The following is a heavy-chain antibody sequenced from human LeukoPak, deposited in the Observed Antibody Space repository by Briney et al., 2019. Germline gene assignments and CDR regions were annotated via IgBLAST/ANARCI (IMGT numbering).Heavy chain of an antibody. CDR1: GFTFSGSA. J-gene: IGHJ4*02. Sequence: PGGSLRLSCTSSGFTFSGSAMHWVRQASGKGLEWVGRIRSKAYTYATGYTASLQGRFTISRDDSKDTTYLHLNSLKTEDTAVYYCTTMTHCTNGVCSAYWGQGTPVTVSS. CDR3: TTMTHCTNGVCSAY. V-gene: IGHV3-73*01. D-gene: IGHD2-8*01. CDR2: IRSKAYTYAT.